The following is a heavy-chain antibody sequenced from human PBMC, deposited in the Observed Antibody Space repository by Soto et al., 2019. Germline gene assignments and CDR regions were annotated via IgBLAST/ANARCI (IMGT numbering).Heavy chain of an antibody. CDR2: VYWDDDK. Sequence: QLTLKESGPTLVNPTQPLTLTCTFSGFSLSTSGAAVGWIRQPPGTALEWLALVYWDDDKRYSPSLKNRATITKDTANNQEDLTLTNAEPGDTATYCAHRQRATFLGWVTQADVWFDSWGQGTLVTAPS. CDR3: HRQRATFLGWVTQADVWFDS. CDR1: GFSLSTSGAA. D-gene: IGHD3-3*02. J-gene: IGHJ5*01. V-gene: IGHV2-5*02.